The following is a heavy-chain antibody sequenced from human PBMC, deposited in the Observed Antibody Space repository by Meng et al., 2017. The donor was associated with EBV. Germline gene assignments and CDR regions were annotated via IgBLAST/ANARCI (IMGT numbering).Heavy chain of an antibody. D-gene: IGHD4-11*01. CDR2: IYYSGST. CDR1: GGSISSSSYY. Sequence: HPQLQESGPGLVEPSETLSLPCTVSGGSISSSSYYWGWIRQPPGKGLEWIGSIYYSGSTYYNPSLKSRVTISVDTSKNQFSLKLSSVTAADTAVYYCADYSSWGQGTLVTVSS. CDR3: ADYSS. V-gene: IGHV4-39*07. J-gene: IGHJ4*02.